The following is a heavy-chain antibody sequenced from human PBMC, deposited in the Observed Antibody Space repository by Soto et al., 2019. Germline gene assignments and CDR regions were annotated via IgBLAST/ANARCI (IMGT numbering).Heavy chain of an antibody. V-gene: IGHV3-23*01. Sequence: SGGSLRLSCAASGFTFSSYAMSWVRQVPGKGLEWVSVISGSGGSTNYADSVKGRFTISRDNSKNTLYLQMNSLRAEDTAVYYCAKAGGYDSYYYYGVDVWGQGTTVTVSS. CDR3: AKAGGYDSYYYYGVDV. J-gene: IGHJ6*02. CDR2: ISGSGGST. D-gene: IGHD5-12*01. CDR1: GFTFSSYA.